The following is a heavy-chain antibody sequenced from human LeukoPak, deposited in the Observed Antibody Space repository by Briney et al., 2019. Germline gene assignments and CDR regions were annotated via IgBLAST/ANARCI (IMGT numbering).Heavy chain of an antibody. CDR2: INPSGGSR. V-gene: IGHV1-46*01. J-gene: IGHJ4*02. Sequence: ASVKVSCKASGYTFTSYYMHWVRQAPAQGLEWMGVINPSGGSRSYGEEFQGRVTLTRDTSTSTVYMELSSLRPEDTAVYYCARGVGYGPPFDYWGQGTLVTVSS. CDR3: ARGVGYGPPFDY. D-gene: IGHD5-18*01. CDR1: GYTFTSYY.